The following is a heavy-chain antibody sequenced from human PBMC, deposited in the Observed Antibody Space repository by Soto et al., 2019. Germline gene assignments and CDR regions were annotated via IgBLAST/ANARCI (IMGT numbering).Heavy chain of an antibody. CDR1: GFTFSSYG. V-gene: IGHV3-33*01. CDR2: IWYDGSNK. J-gene: IGHJ4*02. CDR3: ARDRAAAAGILKAFFYY. Sequence: QVQLVESGGGVVQPGRSLRLSCAASGFTFSSYGMHWVRQAPGKGLEWVAVIWYDGSNKYYADSVKGRFTISRDNSKNTLQLQRNSLRAEDTAVYYCARDRAAAAGILKAFFYYWGQGTLVTVSS. D-gene: IGHD6-13*01.